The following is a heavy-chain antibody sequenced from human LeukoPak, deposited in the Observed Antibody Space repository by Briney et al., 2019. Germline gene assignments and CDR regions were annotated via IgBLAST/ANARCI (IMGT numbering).Heavy chain of an antibody. CDR3: ARDTHVNWFDP. CDR2: IYYSGCT. J-gene: IGHJ5*02. V-gene: IGHV4-39*07. D-gene: IGHD2-15*01. Sequence: SETLSLTCTVSGGSISSGSYYWGWIRQPPGKGLEWIGSIYYSGCTYYNPSLKSRVTISADTSKNQFSLKLSSVTAADTAVYYCARDTHVNWFDPWGQGTLVTVSS. CDR1: GGSISSGSYY.